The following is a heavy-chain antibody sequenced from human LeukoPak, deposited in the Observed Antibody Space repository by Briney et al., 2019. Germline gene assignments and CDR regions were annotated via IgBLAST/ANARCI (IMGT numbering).Heavy chain of an antibody. Sequence: GGSLRLSCAASGFTFRSYGMHWVRQAPGKGLEWVAYIQNDGSNEQYADSVKGRFTISRDNSKNTLYLQLISLRAEDTAVYYCAKDLLLRGVSYFDYWGQGTLVTVSS. CDR1: GFTFRSYG. CDR3: AKDLLLRGVSYFDY. CDR2: IQNDGSNE. D-gene: IGHD3-10*01. J-gene: IGHJ4*02. V-gene: IGHV3-30*02.